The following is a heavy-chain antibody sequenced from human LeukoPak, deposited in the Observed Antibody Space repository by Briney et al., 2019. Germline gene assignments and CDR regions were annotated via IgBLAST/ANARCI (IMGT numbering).Heavy chain of an antibody. Sequence: GSLRLSCAASGFSISDHYMDWVRQAPGKGLEWVGRTRNKPNSYSTDYAASVKGRFSVSRDESSNSVYVQMNSLKTEDTAVYYCARESLRSGTSYLDASDIWGQGTKVTVSS. CDR2: TRNKPNSYST. CDR3: ARESLRSGTSYLDASDI. D-gene: IGHD2-15*01. V-gene: IGHV3-72*01. CDR1: GFSISDHY. J-gene: IGHJ3*02.